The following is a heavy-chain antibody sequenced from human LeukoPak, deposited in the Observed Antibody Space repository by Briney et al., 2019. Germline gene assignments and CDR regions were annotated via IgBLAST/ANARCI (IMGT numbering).Heavy chain of an antibody. CDR2: ISAYNGNT. CDR1: GYTFTSYG. J-gene: IGHJ5*02. V-gene: IGHV1-18*01. CDR3: AREIGVCSSTSCYPSWFDP. Sequence: ASVEVFCKASGYTFTSYGISWVRQAPGQGLEWMGWISAYNGNTNYAQKLQGRVTMTTDTSTSTAYMELRSLRSDDTAVYCCAREIGVCSSTSCYPSWFDPWGQGTLVTVSS. D-gene: IGHD2-2*01.